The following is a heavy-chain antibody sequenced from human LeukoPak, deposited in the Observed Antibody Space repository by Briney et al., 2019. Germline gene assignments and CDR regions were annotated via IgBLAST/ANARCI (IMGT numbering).Heavy chain of an antibody. J-gene: IGHJ5*02. CDR1: GYTFTSYH. CDR3: AREAITIFGLVRTQTTKGPHRFDP. CDR2: INPSGGST. V-gene: IGHV1-46*01. Sequence: ASVKVSCKASGYTFTSYHMHWVRQAPGQGLEWMGIINPSGGSTNYAQRFRGRVTMTRDMSTGTVYMELSSLTSEDTTVYYCAREAITIFGLVRTQTTKGPHRFDPWGQGTLVTVSS. D-gene: IGHD3-3*01.